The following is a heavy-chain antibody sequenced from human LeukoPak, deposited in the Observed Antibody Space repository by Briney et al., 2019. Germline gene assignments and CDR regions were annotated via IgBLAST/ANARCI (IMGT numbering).Heavy chain of an antibody. J-gene: IGHJ5*02. D-gene: IGHD1-26*01. V-gene: IGHV4-38-2*02. CDR1: GYSISSGYY. CDR2: IYHSGST. CDR3: ARGASLTKWELLSNWFDP. Sequence: SETLSLTCTVSGYSISSGYYWGWIRQPPGKGLERIGSIYHSGSTYDNPSLKSRVTISVDTSKNQFSLKLSSVTAADTAVYYCARGASLTKWELLSNWFDPWGQGTLVTVSS.